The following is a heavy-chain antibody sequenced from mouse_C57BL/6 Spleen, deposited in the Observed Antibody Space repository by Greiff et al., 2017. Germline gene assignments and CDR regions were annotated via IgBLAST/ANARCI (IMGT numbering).Heavy chain of an antibody. CDR1: GFTFSSYA. CDR3: ARDQDGYDY. V-gene: IGHV5-4*01. J-gene: IGHJ2*01. CDR2: ISDGGSST. Sequence: DVMLVESGGGLVKPGGSLKLSCAASGFTFSSYAMSWVRQTPEKRLEWVATISDGGSSTYYPDNVKGRFTISRDNAKNNLYLQMSHLKSEDTAMYYCARDQDGYDYWGQGTTLTVSS. D-gene: IGHD2-3*01.